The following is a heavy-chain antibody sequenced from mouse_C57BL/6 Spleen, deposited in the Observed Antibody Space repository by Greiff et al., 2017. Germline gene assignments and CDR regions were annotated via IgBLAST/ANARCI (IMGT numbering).Heavy chain of an antibody. CDR3: TRSYYYGSSYGDYYAMDD. D-gene: IGHD1-1*01. CDR1: GFTFSSYA. CDR2: ISSGGDYI. Sequence: EVKLVESGEGLVKPGGSLKLSCAASGFTFSSYAMSWVRQTPEKRLEWVAYISSGGDYIYYADTVKGRFTISRDNARNTLYLQMSSLKSEDTAMXYCTRSYYYGSSYGDYYAMDDWGQGTSVTVSS. V-gene: IGHV5-9-1*02. J-gene: IGHJ4*01.